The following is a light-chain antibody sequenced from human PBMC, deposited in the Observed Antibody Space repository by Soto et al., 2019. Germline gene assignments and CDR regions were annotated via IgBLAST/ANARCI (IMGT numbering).Light chain of an antibody. CDR1: QSITSSY. CDR2: GAS. Sequence: EIVLTQSPGTLSLSPGERATLSCRASQSITSSYLAWYQQKPGQAPRLLIYGASSRATGIPDRFSGSESGTDFTLTISRLEPEVFGVYYCQQYGSSPWTFGQGTKVEIK. CDR3: QQYGSSPWT. J-gene: IGKJ1*01. V-gene: IGKV3-20*01.